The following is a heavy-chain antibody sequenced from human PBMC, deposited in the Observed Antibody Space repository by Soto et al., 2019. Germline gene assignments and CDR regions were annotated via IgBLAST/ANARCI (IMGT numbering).Heavy chain of an antibody. CDR3: AVENTSFWSGSNWFDP. J-gene: IGHJ5*02. CDR1: GGSISSSSYY. V-gene: IGHV4-39*01. D-gene: IGHD3-3*01. Sequence: PSETLSLTCTVSGGSISSSSYYWGWIRQPPGKGLEWIGSIYYSGSTYYNPSLKSRVTISVDTSKHQFSLKLSSVTAADTAVYYCAVENTSFWSGSNWFDPWGQGTLVTVSS. CDR2: IYYSGST.